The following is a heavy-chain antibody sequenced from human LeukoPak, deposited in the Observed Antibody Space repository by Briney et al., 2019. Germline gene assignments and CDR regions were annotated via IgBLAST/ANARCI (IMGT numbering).Heavy chain of an antibody. CDR2: IRYGCSNK. Sequence: QPGGSLRLSCAASEFTFSSYGMHWVRQAPGKGLEWVAFIRYGCSNKYYADSGKGRFTISRDNSKNTLYLQMNSLRAEETAVYYCAKSSRRYCSSTSCYRTIIDYWGQGTLVTVSS. D-gene: IGHD2-2*02. CDR3: AKSSRRYCSSTSCYRTIIDY. J-gene: IGHJ4*02. CDR1: EFTFSSYG. V-gene: IGHV3-30*02.